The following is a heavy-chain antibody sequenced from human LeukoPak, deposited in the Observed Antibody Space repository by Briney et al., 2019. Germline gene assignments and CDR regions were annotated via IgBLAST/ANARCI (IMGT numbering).Heavy chain of an antibody. CDR2: IYPGDSDT. Sequence: GESLKISCQGSGYSFTSYWIGWVRQMPGKGLEWMGIIYPGDSDTRYSPSFQGQVTISADKSISTAYLQWSSLKASDTAMYYCARRSSPGDYGDYEDAFDIWGQGTMVTVSS. CDR3: ARRSSPGDYGDYEDAFDI. J-gene: IGHJ3*02. D-gene: IGHD4-17*01. CDR1: GYSFTSYW. V-gene: IGHV5-51*01.